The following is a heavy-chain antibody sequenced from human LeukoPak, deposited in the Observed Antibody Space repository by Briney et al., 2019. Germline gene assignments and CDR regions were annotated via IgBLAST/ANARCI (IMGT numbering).Heavy chain of an antibody. Sequence: GGSLRLSCAASGFTFGNYAMSWVRQGPGKGLEWVSSISGSGGTTYYADSVKGRFTISRDNSQNTLYLQMNSLRAEDTAVYYCAKDLTSYSSSWYDYWGQGTLVTVSS. CDR3: AKDLTSYSSSWYDY. D-gene: IGHD6-13*01. CDR2: ISGSGGTT. CDR1: GFTFGNYA. V-gene: IGHV3-23*01. J-gene: IGHJ4*02.